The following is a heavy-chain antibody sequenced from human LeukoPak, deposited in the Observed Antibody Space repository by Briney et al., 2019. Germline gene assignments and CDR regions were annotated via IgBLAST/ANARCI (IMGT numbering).Heavy chain of an antibody. J-gene: IGHJ4*02. CDR2: IYPGDSDT. CDR1: GSIFTSYW. CDR3: ARHGALYYFDY. Sequence: NLGASLQISCKGSGSIFTSYWIGWVRQLPGKGLEWMGIIYPGDSDTRYSPSFQGQVTISADKSISTAYLQWSSLKASDTAMYYCARHGALYYFDYWGQGTLVTVSS. D-gene: IGHD3-16*01. V-gene: IGHV5-51*01.